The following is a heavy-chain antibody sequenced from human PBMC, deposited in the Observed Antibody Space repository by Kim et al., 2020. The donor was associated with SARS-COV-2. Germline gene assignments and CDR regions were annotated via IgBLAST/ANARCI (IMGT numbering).Heavy chain of an antibody. J-gene: IGHJ5*02. CDR3: ARGGGVGFDP. V-gene: IGHV1-46*01. Sequence: STSNAQKFQGRVTMTRDTSTSTVYMERSSLGSEDTAVDYCARGGGVGFDPWGQGTLVTVSS. D-gene: IGHD3-16*01. CDR2: ST.